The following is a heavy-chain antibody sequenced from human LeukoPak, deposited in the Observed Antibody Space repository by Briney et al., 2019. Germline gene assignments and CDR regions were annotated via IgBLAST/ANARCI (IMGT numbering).Heavy chain of an antibody. CDR2: IRYDGSNK. CDR1: GFTFSSYG. J-gene: IGHJ6*03. V-gene: IGHV3-30*02. D-gene: IGHD3-22*01. Sequence: GGSLRLSCAASGFTFSSYGMHLVRQAPGKGLEWVAFIRYDGSNKYYADSVKGRFTISRDNSKNTLYLQMNSLRAEDTAVYYCAKAPYYYDSSGYYWDYYYYYMDVWGKGTTVTVAS. CDR3: AKAPYYYDSSGYYWDYYYYYMDV.